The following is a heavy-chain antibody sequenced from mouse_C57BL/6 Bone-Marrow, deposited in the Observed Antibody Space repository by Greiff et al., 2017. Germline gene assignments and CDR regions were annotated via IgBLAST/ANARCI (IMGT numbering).Heavy chain of an antibody. V-gene: IGHV1-81*01. Sequence: QVHVKQSGAELARPGASVKLSCKASGYTFTSYGIRWVKQRPGQGLEWIGEIYPRSGNTYYNEKFKGKATLTADKSSSTAYMELRSLTSEDSAVYFCAKGCMDYWGQGTSVTVSS. CDR1: GYTFTSYG. CDR2: IYPRSGNT. CDR3: AKGCMDY. J-gene: IGHJ4*01.